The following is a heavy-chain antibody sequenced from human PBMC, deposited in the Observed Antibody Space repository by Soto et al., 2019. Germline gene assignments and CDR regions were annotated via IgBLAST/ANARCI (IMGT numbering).Heavy chain of an antibody. J-gene: IGHJ5*02. CDR3: AREARENYCSSTSCYIVVGWFDP. CDR2: INPNSGGT. Sequence: ASVNVSCKASGYTFTGYYMHWVRQAPGQGLEWIGWINPNSGGTNYAQKFQGRVTMTRDTSISTDYMELSRLRSDDTAVYYCAREARENYCSSTSCYIVVGWFDPWGQGTLVNVSS. V-gene: IGHV1-2*02. D-gene: IGHD2-2*02. CDR1: GYTFTGYY.